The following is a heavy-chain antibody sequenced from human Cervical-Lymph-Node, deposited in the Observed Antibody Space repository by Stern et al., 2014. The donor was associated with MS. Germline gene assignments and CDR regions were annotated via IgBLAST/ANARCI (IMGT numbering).Heavy chain of an antibody. V-gene: IGHV1-18*01. D-gene: IGHD1-26*01. Sequence: VQLVQSGAEVKKPGASVKVSCTTSGYTLTSYGISWVRQAPGQGLEWMGWISAYNGNTNYAQKLQGRVTITTDTSTSTAYLALRSLRSDDSAVYYCARERPIYGGNYYTRAFDYWGQGTLVTVSS. J-gene: IGHJ4*02. CDR3: ARERPIYGGNYYTRAFDY. CDR2: ISAYNGNT. CDR1: GYTLTSYG.